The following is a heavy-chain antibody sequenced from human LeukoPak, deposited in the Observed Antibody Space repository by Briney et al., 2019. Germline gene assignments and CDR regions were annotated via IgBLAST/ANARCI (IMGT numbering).Heavy chain of an antibody. J-gene: IGHJ6*03. CDR2: IYTSGST. D-gene: IGHD4-17*01. CDR1: GGSISSYY. V-gene: IGHV4-4*07. Sequence: SETLSLTCTVSGGSISSYYWSWIRQPAGKGLEWIGRIYTSGSTNYNLSLKSRVTMSVDTSKNQFSLKLSSVTAADTAVYYCARNYGDYATGYYYYMDVWGKGTTVTVSS. CDR3: ARNYGDYATGYYYYMDV.